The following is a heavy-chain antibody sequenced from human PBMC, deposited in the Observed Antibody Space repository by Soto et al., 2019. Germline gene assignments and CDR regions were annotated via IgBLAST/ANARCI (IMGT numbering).Heavy chain of an antibody. J-gene: IGHJ6*02. CDR1: GFTFSSYA. CDR3: AAQVAGGIGMDV. CDR2: ISYDGSNK. D-gene: IGHD6-13*01. V-gene: IGHV3-30-3*01. Sequence: QVQLVESVGGVVQPGRSLRLSCAASGFTFSSYAMHWVRQAPGKGLEWVAVISYDGSNKYYADSVKGRFTISRDNSKNTLYLQMNSLRAEDKAVYYCAAQVAGGIGMDVWGQGTTVTVSS.